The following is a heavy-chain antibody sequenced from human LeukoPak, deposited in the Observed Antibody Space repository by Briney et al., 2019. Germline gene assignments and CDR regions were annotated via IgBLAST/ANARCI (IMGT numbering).Heavy chain of an antibody. Sequence: GASVKVSCKASGYTFTSYDINWVRQATGQGLEWMGWMNPNSGNTGYAQKFRGRVTMTRNTSISTAYMELSSLRSEDTAVYYCARGSYYYDSSGYTHDYWGQETLVTVSS. V-gene: IGHV1-8*01. CDR2: MNPNSGNT. CDR1: GYTFTSYD. CDR3: ARGSYYYDSSGYTHDY. D-gene: IGHD3-22*01. J-gene: IGHJ4*02.